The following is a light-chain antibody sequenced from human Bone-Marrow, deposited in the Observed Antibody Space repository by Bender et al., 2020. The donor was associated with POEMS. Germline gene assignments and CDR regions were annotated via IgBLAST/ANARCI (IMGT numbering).Light chain of an antibody. J-gene: IGLJ1*01. Sequence: QSALTQPPSASGSPGQSVTISCTGTSSDVGGSNYVSWYQQHPGKAPKLMIYEVSKRPSGVPDRFSGSRSGNTASLTVSGLQAEDEGDYYCLSSAGSSTYVFGTGTTVTVL. V-gene: IGLV2-8*01. CDR1: SSDVGGSNY. CDR2: EVS. CDR3: LSSAGSSTYV.